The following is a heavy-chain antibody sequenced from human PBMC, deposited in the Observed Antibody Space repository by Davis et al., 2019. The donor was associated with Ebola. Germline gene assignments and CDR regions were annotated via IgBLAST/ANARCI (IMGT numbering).Heavy chain of an antibody. J-gene: IGHJ3*01. CDR2: IYNSGTA. V-gene: IGHV4-31*03. CDR3: ARDFRAFYGDYGGAFDL. CDR1: GGSISSGGYY. D-gene: IGHD4-17*01. Sequence: PSETLSLTCTVSGGSISSGGYYWSWIRQHPGKGLEWIGYIYNSGTAYYNPSLRSRATISVDASKNQFSLKLSSVTAADTAVYYCARDFRAFYGDYGGAFDLWGQGTMVTGSS.